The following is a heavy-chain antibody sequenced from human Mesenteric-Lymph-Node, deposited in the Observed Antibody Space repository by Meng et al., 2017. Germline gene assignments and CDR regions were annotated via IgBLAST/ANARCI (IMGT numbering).Heavy chain of an antibody. CDR2: ISSSGSTI. CDR1: GFTFSSYE. D-gene: IGHD5-12*01. Sequence: GESLKISCAASGFTFSSYEMNWVRQAPGKGLEWVSYISSSGSTIYYADSVKGRFTISRDNAKNSLYLQMNSLRAEDTAVYYCARDFRRDIVATILAFDIWGQGTMVTVSS. V-gene: IGHV3-48*03. J-gene: IGHJ3*02. CDR3: ARDFRRDIVATILAFDI.